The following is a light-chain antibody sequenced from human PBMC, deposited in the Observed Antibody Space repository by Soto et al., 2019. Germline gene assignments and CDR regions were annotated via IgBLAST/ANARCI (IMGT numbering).Light chain of an antibody. CDR3: QQRSAWPLT. CDR2: DGS. CDR1: QSIGDY. J-gene: IGKJ4*01. Sequence: IVLTQSPATLSLSPGEGATLSCRASQSIGDYVAWFQQKPGQAPRLLIYDGSNRAVGIPARFSGSAPGTDSTLTISSLEPEDFAVYYCQQRSAWPLTFGGGTRVEI. V-gene: IGKV3D-11*02.